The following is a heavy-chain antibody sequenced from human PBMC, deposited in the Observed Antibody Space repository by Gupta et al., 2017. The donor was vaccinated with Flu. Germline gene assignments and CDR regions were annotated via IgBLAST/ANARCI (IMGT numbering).Heavy chain of an antibody. Sequence: WNWIRQSPSRGLEWLGRTYYRSKWYNDYAVSVKSRITINPDTSKNQFSLQLNSVTPEDTAVYYCARGSLYCSGGSCPLGYWGQGTLVTVSS. CDR3: ARGSLYCSGGSCPLGY. CDR2: TYYRSKWYN. V-gene: IGHV6-1*01. D-gene: IGHD2-15*01. J-gene: IGHJ4*02.